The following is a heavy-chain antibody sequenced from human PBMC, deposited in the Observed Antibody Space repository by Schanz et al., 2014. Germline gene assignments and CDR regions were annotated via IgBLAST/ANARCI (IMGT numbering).Heavy chain of an antibody. CDR1: GYIFINSG. V-gene: IGHV1-3*04. J-gene: IGHJ4*02. D-gene: IGHD4-17*01. Sequence: QVHLVQSGAEVKRPGATVKVSCKASGYIFINSGISWVRQAPGQGLEWMGWINTANGNAKYSANFQARVTITRDTSATTAYMELTNLRSEDTAVYYCARPRFDYGEVDYWGQGTLVTVSS. CDR2: INTANGNA. CDR3: ARPRFDYGEVDY.